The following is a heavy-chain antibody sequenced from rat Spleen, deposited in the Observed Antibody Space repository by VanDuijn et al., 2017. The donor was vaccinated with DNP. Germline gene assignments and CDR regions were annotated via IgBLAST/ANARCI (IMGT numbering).Heavy chain of an antibody. CDR3: TRGNYGLSYYFDY. CDR1: GFTFSNYG. V-gene: IGHV5-27*01. J-gene: IGHJ2*01. CDR2: ITNSGDST. D-gene: IGHD1-6*01. Sequence: EVQVVESGGGLVQSGRSLKLSCAASGFTFSNYGMAWVRQAPTRGLEWVASITNSGDSTYYRDSVKGRFTISRDNAKSTLYLQMDSLRSEDTATYYCTRGNYGLSYYFDYWGQGVMVTVSS.